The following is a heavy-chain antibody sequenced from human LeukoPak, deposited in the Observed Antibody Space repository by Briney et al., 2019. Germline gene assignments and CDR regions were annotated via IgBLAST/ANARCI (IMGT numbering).Heavy chain of an antibody. Sequence: GGSLRLSCAASGFTFSSYSMNWVRQAPGKGLEWVSYISSSSSTIYYADSVKGRFTISRDNAKNSLYLQMNSLRAEDTAVYYCAPLGAAAGTGKYFQHWGQGTLVTVSS. V-gene: IGHV3-48*04. CDR1: GFTFSSYS. CDR3: APLGAAAGTGKYFQH. J-gene: IGHJ1*01. CDR2: ISSSSSTI. D-gene: IGHD6-13*01.